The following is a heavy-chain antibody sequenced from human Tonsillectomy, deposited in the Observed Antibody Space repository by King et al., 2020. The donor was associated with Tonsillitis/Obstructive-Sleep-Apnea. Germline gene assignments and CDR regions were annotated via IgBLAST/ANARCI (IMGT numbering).Heavy chain of an antibody. Sequence: QLVQSGAEVKKPGASVKVSCKASGYTFTGYYMHWVRQAPGQGLEWMGLINPNSGGTNYAQKFQGRVTMTNDTSINTAYMELSRLRSDDTAVYYCARRLGVEGTMSGGMDFWGQGTTVTVSS. J-gene: IGHJ6*02. D-gene: IGHD3-10*02. CDR1: GYTFTGYY. V-gene: IGHV1-2*02. CDR3: ARRLGVEGTMSGGMDF. CDR2: INPNSGGT.